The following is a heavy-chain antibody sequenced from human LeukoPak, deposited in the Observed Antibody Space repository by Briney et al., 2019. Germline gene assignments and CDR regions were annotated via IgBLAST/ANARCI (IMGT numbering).Heavy chain of an antibody. CDR3: ARDPSLRTTLDY. J-gene: IGHJ4*02. Sequence: PGGSLRLSCAASGFTFSSYWMSWVRQAPGKGLEWVALVSYDGSNQYYADSVKGRFTISRDNSKNMLYLQMNSLSTEDTAVYYCARDPSLRTTLDYWGQGTLVTVSS. D-gene: IGHD1-1*01. V-gene: IGHV3-30-3*01. CDR2: VSYDGSNQ. CDR1: GFTFSSYW.